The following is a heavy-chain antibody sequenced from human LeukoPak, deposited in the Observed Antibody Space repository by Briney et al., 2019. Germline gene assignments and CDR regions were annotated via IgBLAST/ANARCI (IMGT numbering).Heavy chain of an antibody. J-gene: IGHJ4*02. Sequence: GGSLRLSCAASGFTLSSYAMSWVRQAPGKGLEWVSAISGSGGSTYYADSVKGRFTISRDNSKNTLYLQMNSLRPEDTAVYYCAKAAMYSNRWTPFDDWGQGTLVTVSP. V-gene: IGHV3-23*01. CDR3: AKAAMYSNRWTPFDD. D-gene: IGHD2/OR15-2a*01. CDR1: GFTLSSYA. CDR2: ISGSGGST.